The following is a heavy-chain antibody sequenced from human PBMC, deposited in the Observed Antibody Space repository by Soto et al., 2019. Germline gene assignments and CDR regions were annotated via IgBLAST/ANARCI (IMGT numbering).Heavy chain of an antibody. Sequence: EVQLLESGAGVVQPGGSLRLSCVASGFNFKKFAMSWLRQAPWEVLEWVSGISCCGGSTSYADSVKSRFSIARDDSTNTLSLQMNNLRVEDTAQYYCAKADGEQWPLTHLDKWGHGTLVTVS. CDR2: ISCCGGST. J-gene: IGHJ4*01. V-gene: IGHV3-23*01. CDR1: GFNFKKFA. D-gene: IGHD6-19*01. CDR3: AKADGEQWPLTHLDK.